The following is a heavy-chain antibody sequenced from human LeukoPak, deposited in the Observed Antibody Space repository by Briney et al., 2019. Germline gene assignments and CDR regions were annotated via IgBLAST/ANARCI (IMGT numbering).Heavy chain of an antibody. D-gene: IGHD1-26*01. CDR3: ARVGDTMTFDY. J-gene: IGHJ4*02. Sequence: SVKVSCKASGGTFSSYAISWVRQPPGQGLEWMGRIIPIFGIANYAQKFQGRVTITADKSTSTAYMKLSSLRSEDTVVYYCARVGDTMTFDYWGQGTLVTVSS. CDR2: IIPIFGIA. V-gene: IGHV1-69*04. CDR1: GGTFSSYA.